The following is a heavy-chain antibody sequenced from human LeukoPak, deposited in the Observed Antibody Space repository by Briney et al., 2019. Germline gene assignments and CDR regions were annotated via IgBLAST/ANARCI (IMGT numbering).Heavy chain of an antibody. CDR2: ISSSGSTI. CDR1: GFTFSDYY. Sequence: GGSLRLSCAASGFTFSDYYMSWIRQAPGRGLEWVSYISSSGSTIYYADSVKGRFTISRDNAKNSLYLQMNSLRAEDTAVYYCARDLWPAVIPFGYWGQGTLVTVSS. D-gene: IGHD2-21*01. V-gene: IGHV3-11*01. J-gene: IGHJ4*02. CDR3: ARDLWPAVIPFGY.